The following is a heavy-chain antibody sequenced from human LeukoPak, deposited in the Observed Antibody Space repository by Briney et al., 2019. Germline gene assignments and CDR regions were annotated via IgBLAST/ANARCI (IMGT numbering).Heavy chain of an antibody. J-gene: IGHJ3*02. D-gene: IGHD3-16*02. CDR1: GFTFSNYW. CDR2: IKQDGGEK. V-gene: IGHV3-7*01. Sequence: GGSLRLSCVDSGFTFSNYWMTWVRQAPGKGLEWVANIKQDGGEKYYVDSVKGRFTISRDNAKNSLYLQMNSLRAEDTAVYFCARAQGELSPRLHVFDIWGKGKMVTVSS. CDR3: ARAQGELSPRLHVFDI.